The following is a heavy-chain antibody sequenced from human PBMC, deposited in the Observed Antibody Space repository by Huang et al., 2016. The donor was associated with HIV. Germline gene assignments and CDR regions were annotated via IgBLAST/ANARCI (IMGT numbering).Heavy chain of an antibody. Sequence: QVQLVESGGGLVKPGGYLRLSCAASGFTLSEYYMSWIRQDPGKGLDWVSLISISGSTIYYADSVKGRFTISRDNAKNSLYLQMNNLRAEDTAVYYCARERMVGSTGIFDYWGQGTLVTVSS. CDR3: ARERMVGSTGIFDY. D-gene: IGHD1-26*01. CDR2: ISISGSTI. V-gene: IGHV3-11*01. CDR1: GFTLSEYY. J-gene: IGHJ4*02.